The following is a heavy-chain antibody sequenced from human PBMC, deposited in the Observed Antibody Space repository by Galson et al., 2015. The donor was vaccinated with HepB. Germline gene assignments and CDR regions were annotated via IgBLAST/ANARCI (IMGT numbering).Heavy chain of an antibody. V-gene: IGHV3-7*01. Sequence: SLRLSCAASGFTFSNYWMSWVRQAPGKGLEWVANIKPDGSQKYFVDSVKGRFTISRDNAKNSLDLQMNRLRVEDTAVYYCVRDVLGLYRYYGLDVWGQGTTVAVS. CDR2: IKPDGSQK. CDR3: VRDVLGLYRYYGLDV. J-gene: IGHJ6*02. D-gene: IGHD5/OR15-5a*01. CDR1: GFTFSNYW.